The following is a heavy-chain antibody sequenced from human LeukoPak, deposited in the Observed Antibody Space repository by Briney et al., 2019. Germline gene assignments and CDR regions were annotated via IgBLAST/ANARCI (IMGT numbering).Heavy chain of an antibody. V-gene: IGHV3-23*01. D-gene: IGHD4-11*01. J-gene: IGHJ5*02. CDR1: GFTFSSYA. CDR2: ISGSGGST. CDR3: AKAVRGPVTTSGWFDP. Sequence: GGSLRLSCAASGFTFSSYAMSWVRQAPGKGLEWVSAISGSGGSTSYADSVKGRFTISRDNSKNTLYLQMNSLRAEDTAVYYCAKAVRGPVTTSGWFDPWGQGTLVTVSS.